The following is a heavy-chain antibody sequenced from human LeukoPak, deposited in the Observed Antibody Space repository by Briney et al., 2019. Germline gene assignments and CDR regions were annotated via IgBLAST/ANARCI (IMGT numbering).Heavy chain of an antibody. CDR2: ICAYNGNT. CDR1: GYTFTGYY. D-gene: IGHD3-10*01. J-gene: IGHJ4*02. Sequence: GASVKVSCKASGYTFTGYYMHWVRQAPGQGLEWMGWICAYNGNTNYAQKLQGRVTMTTDTSTSTAYMELRSLRSDDTAVYYCARTSMVRGVIFDYWGQGTLVTVSS. CDR3: ARTSMVRGVIFDY. V-gene: IGHV1-18*04.